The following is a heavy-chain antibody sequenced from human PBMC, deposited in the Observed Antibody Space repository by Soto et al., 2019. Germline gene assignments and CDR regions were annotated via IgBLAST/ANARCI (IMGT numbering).Heavy chain of an antibody. CDR2: ISYDGSNK. V-gene: IGHV3-30*18. D-gene: IGHD2-15*01. CDR3: AKDRHCSGSSCSGSLDY. J-gene: IGHJ4*02. CDR1: GFTFSSYG. Sequence: LRLPCAASGFTFSSYGMHWVRQAPGKGLEWVAVISYDGSNKYYADSVKGRFTISRDNSKNTLYLQMNSLRAEDTAIYYCAKDRHCSGSSCSGSLDYWGQGTLVTVSS.